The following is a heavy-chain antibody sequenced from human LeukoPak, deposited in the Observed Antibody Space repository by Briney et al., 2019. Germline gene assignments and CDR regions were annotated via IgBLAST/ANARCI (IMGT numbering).Heavy chain of an antibody. V-gene: IGHV3-30*04. D-gene: IGHD2-21*01. CDR3: VRDRDAYSHWFDA. CDR1: GLTFHMYA. CDR2: ISYDGKKT. Sequence: PGGSLRLSCAASGLTFHMYAIYWVRQAPGKGLEWVAGISYDGKKTYYAESVKGRLTISRDNGKNMVYLKMSSLRTEDTAVYSCVRDRDAYSHWFDAWGQGTPVTISS. J-gene: IGHJ5*02.